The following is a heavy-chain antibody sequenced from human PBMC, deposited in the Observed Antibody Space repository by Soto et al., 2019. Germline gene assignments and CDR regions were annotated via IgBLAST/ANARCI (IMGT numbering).Heavy chain of an antibody. D-gene: IGHD5-18*01. CDR3: AKGRGYKNPFDP. Sequence: PGGSLRLSCAASGLSFSDYYMSWIRQAPGKGLEWVSSISGSRTSTFYADSVKGRFTISTDNSKNTLYLQMNSLRAEDTAVYYCAKGRGYKNPFDPWGQGTLVTVSS. CDR1: GLSFSDYY. V-gene: IGHV3-23*01. J-gene: IGHJ5*02. CDR2: ISGSRTST.